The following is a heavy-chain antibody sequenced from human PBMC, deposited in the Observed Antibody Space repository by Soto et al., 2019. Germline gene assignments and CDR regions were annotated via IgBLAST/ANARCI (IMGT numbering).Heavy chain of an antibody. CDR2: ISSSSSTI. CDR3: ARSGLALPYSASHWFDP. J-gene: IGHJ5*02. D-gene: IGHD3-22*01. Sequence: GGSLRLPCAASGCNFSSYSINWVRQAPGKGLEWVSYISSSSSTIYYADSVKGRFTISRDNAKNSLYLQMNSLRGEDTAVYYCARSGLALPYSASHWFDPWGHGTLVTVSS. CDR1: GCNFSSYS. V-gene: IGHV3-48*01.